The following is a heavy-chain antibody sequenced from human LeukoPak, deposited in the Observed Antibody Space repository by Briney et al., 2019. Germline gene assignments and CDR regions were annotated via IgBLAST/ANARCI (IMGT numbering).Heavy chain of an antibody. CDR3: ARGPPYYYDSSGYYHSRSWDY. V-gene: IGHV1-18*01. D-gene: IGHD3-22*01. J-gene: IGHJ4*02. CDR1: GYTFTSYG. CDR2: ISAYNGNT. Sequence: ASVKVSCKASGYTFTSYGISWGRQAPGQGLEWMGWISAYNGNTNYAQKLQGRVTMTTDTSTSTAYMELRSLRSDDTAVYYCARGPPYYYDSSGYYHSRSWDYWGQGTLVTVSS.